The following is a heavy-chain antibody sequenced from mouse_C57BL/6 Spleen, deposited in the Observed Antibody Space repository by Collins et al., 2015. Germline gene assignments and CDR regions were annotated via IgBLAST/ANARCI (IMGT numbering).Heavy chain of an antibody. D-gene: IGHD1-1*01. Sequence: EFQLQQSGPELVKPGASVKISCKASGYTFTDYYMNWVKQSHGKSLEWIGDINPNNGGTSYNQKFKGKATLTVDKSSSTAYMELRSLTSEDSAVYYCARDYYGSSWYFDVWGTGTTVTVSS. V-gene: IGHV1-26*01. CDR2: INPNNGGT. CDR3: ARDYYGSSWYFDV. J-gene: IGHJ1*03. CDR1: GYTFTDYY.